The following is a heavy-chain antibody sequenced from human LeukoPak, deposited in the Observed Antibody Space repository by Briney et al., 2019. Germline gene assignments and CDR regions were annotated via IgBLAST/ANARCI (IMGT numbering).Heavy chain of an antibody. J-gene: IGHJ4*02. V-gene: IGHV3-23*01. CDR1: GFTFSSYW. D-gene: IGHD3-3*01. Sequence: GGSLRLSCAASGFTFSSYWMSWVRQAPGKGLEWVSSITGAGDTTFYPESVKGRFTISRDNSKNTLYLQMNSLRVEDTALYFCVRDRNYYEALQRSYWGQGTLVTVSS. CDR2: ITGAGDTT. CDR3: VRDRNYYEALQRSY.